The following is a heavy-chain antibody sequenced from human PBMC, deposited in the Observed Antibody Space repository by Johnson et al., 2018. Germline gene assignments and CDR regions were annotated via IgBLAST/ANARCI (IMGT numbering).Heavy chain of an antibody. CDR3: ARDYGDYVFAFDS. J-gene: IGHJ3*02. CDR1: GGTFSNFA. Sequence: QVQLVESGAEVKKPGSSVKISCKASGGTFSNFAFTWVRRAPGQGLEWMGVIIPVLGTPNYAQTFQDRVTITADESSSQVYMELNSLGFEDTAVYYCARDYGDYVFAFDSWGQGTLVTVSS. CDR2: IIPVLGTP. D-gene: IGHD4-17*01. V-gene: IGHV1-69*01.